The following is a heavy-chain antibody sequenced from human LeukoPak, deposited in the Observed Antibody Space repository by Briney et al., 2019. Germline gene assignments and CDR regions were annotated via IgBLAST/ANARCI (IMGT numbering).Heavy chain of an antibody. J-gene: IGHJ6*04. D-gene: IGHD3/OR15-3a*01. V-gene: IGHV1-46*01. CDR2: INPSAGST. CDR1: GYTFTTYY. CDR3: ASGLDV. Sequence: ASVKVSCKASGYTFTTYYMHWVRQAPGQGLEWMGVINPSAGSTTYAQKFQGRVTMTRATSTSTFYMELRSLRSEDTAVYYCASGLDVWGKGTTVTVSS.